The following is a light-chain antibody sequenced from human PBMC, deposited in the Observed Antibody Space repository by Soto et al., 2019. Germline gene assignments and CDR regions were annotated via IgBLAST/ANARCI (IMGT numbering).Light chain of an antibody. CDR3: SSYTTSSTVV. CDR1: SIAVGAYGY. J-gene: IGLJ2*01. CDR2: KVS. V-gene: IGLV2-14*01. Sequence: QSALTQPASVSGSLGQPITIPSTGTSIAVGAYGYVSWYQQHPGKAPKLMIYKVSYRPSGVSNRFSGSKSGNAASLTISGLQAEDEADYYCSSYTTSSTVVFGGGTKLTVL.